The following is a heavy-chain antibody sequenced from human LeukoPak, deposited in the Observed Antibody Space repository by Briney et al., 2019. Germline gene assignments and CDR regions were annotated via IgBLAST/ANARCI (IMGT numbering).Heavy chain of an antibody. V-gene: IGHV3-53*01. CDR1: GFTVSSNY. D-gene: IGHD4-17*01. CDR2: IYSGGST. CDR3: ARHRENYGDSCLHDD. Sequence: GVSLRLSCSASGFTVSSNYVTWVPQAPGKGLEWVSIIYSGGSTSYADSVKGLFTIARDNSKNTPHLLMSRRRADDTAVYYCARHRENYGDSCLHDDWGQGTLVTVSS. J-gene: IGHJ4*02.